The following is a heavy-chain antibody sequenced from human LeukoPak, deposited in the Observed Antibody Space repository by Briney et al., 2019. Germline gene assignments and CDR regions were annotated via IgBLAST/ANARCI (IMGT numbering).Heavy chain of an antibody. Sequence: GESLKISGKVSGYSLTSYWIAWVRQMPGKGLEWMGIVYPGDSDSRYSPSFQGQVTISADKSISTAYLQWSSLKASDTAMYYCARGGRDGYNFFGYWGQGTLVTVSS. J-gene: IGHJ4*02. D-gene: IGHD5-24*01. V-gene: IGHV5-51*01. CDR3: ARGGRDGYNFFGY. CDR1: GYSLTSYW. CDR2: VYPGDSDS.